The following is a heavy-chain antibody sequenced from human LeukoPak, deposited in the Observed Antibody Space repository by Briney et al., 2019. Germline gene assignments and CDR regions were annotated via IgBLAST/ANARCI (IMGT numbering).Heavy chain of an antibody. Sequence: PGRSLRLSCAASGFTFSNYAMHWVRQAPGKGLEWVAVISYDGSNKYYADSVKGRFTISRDNSKNTLYLQMNSLRAEDTAVYYCARGREGVVAATLVFNYWGQGTLVTVSS. J-gene: IGHJ4*02. CDR1: GFTFSNYA. D-gene: IGHD2-15*01. CDR2: ISYDGSNK. V-gene: IGHV3-30-3*01. CDR3: ARGREGVVAATLVFNY.